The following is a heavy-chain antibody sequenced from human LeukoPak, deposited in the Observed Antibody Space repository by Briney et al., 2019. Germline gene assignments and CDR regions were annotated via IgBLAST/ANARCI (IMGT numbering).Heavy chain of an antibody. D-gene: IGHD5-18*01. CDR3: ARDRRYSYGYPNWFDP. CDR2: ISSSSSYI. CDR1: GFTFSSYS. Sequence: GGALRLSCAASGFTFSSYSMKWVRPAPGKGLGWVSSISSSSSYIYYADSVKGRFTISRDNAENSLYLQMNSLRAEDTAVYYCARDRRYSYGYPNWFDPWGQGTLVTVSS. J-gene: IGHJ5*02. V-gene: IGHV3-21*01.